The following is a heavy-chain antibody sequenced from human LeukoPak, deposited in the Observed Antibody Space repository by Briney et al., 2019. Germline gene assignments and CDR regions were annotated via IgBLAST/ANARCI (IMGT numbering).Heavy chain of an antibody. Sequence: ASVKVSCKASGYTFTSYGISWVRQAPGQGLEWMGWISAYDGNTNYAQKLQGRVTMTTDTSTSTAYMELRSLRSDDTAVYYCAGEVYTMVRGAVRWFDPWGQGTLVTVSS. D-gene: IGHD3-10*01. J-gene: IGHJ5*02. CDR1: GYTFTSYG. CDR3: AGEVYTMVRGAVRWFDP. V-gene: IGHV1-18*01. CDR2: ISAYDGNT.